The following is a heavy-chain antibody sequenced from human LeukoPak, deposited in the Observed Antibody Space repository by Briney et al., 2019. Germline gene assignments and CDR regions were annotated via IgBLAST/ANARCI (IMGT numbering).Heavy chain of an antibody. J-gene: IGHJ4*01. CDR3: ARAPVVSCRGAFCYPLDY. CDR1: GFSLSTFA. CDR2: IGAGDGYT. V-gene: IGHV3-23*01. D-gene: IGHD2-15*01. Sequence: GGSLRLSCVASGFSLSTFAMSWVRQSPEKGLEWVSAIGAGDGYTYHADSVKGRFTMSRDISRNTVYLQMNSLRVDDTAVYFCARAPVVSCRGAFCYPLDYWGHGILITVSS.